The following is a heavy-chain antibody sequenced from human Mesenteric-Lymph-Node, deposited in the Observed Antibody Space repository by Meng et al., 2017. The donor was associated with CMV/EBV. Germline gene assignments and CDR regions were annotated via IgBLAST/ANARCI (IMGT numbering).Heavy chain of an antibody. Sequence: GESLKISRAASGFTFSSYWMSWVRQAPGKRLEWVSASSDSGGTKSYADSVKGRFTISRDNAKNLLYLQMNSLRAEDTAVYYCARENLPYYYDSSGLPFDYWGQGTLVTVSS. CDR3: ARENLPYYYDSSGLPFDY. J-gene: IGHJ4*02. CDR2: SSDSGGTK. V-gene: IGHV3-21*01. CDR1: GFTFSSYW. D-gene: IGHD3-22*01.